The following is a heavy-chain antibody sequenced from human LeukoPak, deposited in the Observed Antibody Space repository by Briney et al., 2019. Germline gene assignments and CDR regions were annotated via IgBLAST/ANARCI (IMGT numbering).Heavy chain of an antibody. Sequence: NPGGSLRLSCAASGFTFSTYTMNWVRQAPGKGLEWVSSISSSSYFIYYADSVRGRFTISRDNAKNSLYLQMNSLRAEDTAVYYCAELGITMIGGVWGKGTTVTISS. CDR1: GFTFSTYT. J-gene: IGHJ6*04. CDR2: ISSSSYFI. V-gene: IGHV3-21*01. D-gene: IGHD3-10*02. CDR3: AELGITMIGGV.